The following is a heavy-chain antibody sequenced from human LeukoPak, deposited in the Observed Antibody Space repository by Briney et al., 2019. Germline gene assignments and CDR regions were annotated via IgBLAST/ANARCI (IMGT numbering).Heavy chain of an antibody. V-gene: IGHV3-21*01. CDR1: GFTFSTYS. Sequence: GGSLRLSCAASGFTFSTYSMNWVRQAPGKGLEWVSSISSSSSYIYYADSVRGRFTISRDNAKNSLYLQMNSLRAEDTAVYYCARDLSGATTLAWFDPWGQGTQVIVSS. J-gene: IGHJ5*02. CDR2: ISSSSSYI. D-gene: IGHD1-26*01. CDR3: ARDLSGATTLAWFDP.